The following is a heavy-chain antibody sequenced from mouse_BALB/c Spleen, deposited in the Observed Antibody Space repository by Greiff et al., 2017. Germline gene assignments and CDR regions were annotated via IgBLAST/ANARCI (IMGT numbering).Heavy chain of an antibody. V-gene: IGHV14-4*02. CDR2: IDPENGDT. J-gene: IGHJ4*01. D-gene: IGHD2-4*01. CDR3: LYYDYDEYAMDY. Sequence: VQLQQSGAELVRSGASVKLSCTASGFNIKDYYMHWVKQRPEQGLEWIGWIDPENGDTEYAPKFQGKATMTADTSSNTAYLQLSSLTSEDTAVYSCLYYDYDEYAMDYWGQGTSVTVSS. CDR1: GFNIKDYY.